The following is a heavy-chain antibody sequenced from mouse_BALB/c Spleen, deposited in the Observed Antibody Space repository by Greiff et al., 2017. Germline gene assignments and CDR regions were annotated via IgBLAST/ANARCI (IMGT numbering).Heavy chain of an antibody. CDR3: ARGDYDYDGSWFAY. Sequence: QVQLQQSGAELVRPGVSVKISCKGSGYTFTDYAMHWVKQSHAKSLEWIGVISTYYGDASYNQKFKGKATMTVDKSSSTAYMELARLTSEDSAIYYCARGDYDYDGSWFAYWGQGTLVTVSA. V-gene: IGHV1S137*01. D-gene: IGHD2-4*01. CDR1: GYTFTDYA. J-gene: IGHJ3*01. CDR2: ISTYYGDA.